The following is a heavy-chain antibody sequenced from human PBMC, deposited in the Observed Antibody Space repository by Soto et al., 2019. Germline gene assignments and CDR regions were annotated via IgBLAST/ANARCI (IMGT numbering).Heavy chain of an antibody. V-gene: IGHV3-33*01. D-gene: IGHD6-13*01. CDR1: GFTFSSYG. J-gene: IGHJ2*01. Sequence: QVQLVESGGGVVQPGRSLRLSGAASGFTFSSYGMHWVRQAPGKGLEWVAVIWYDGSNKYYADSVKGRFTISRDNSKNTLYLQMNSLRAEDTAVYYCARESIAAAHWYFDLWGRGTLVTVSS. CDR3: ARESIAAAHWYFDL. CDR2: IWYDGSNK.